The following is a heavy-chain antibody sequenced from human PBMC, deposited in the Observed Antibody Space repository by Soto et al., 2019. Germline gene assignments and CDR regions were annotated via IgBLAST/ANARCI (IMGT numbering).Heavy chain of an antibody. Sequence: QVQLVESGGGVVQPGRSLRLSCAASGFTFSSYAMHWVRQAPGKGLEWVAVISYDGSDKYYADSVKGRFTISRDNSKNTLNLQMNSLRPDDTAVYYCAKALGELSPESNDYWGQGTLITVSS. CDR2: ISYDGSDK. CDR3: AKALGELSPESNDY. CDR1: GFTFSSYA. D-gene: IGHD3-16*02. V-gene: IGHV3-30*18. J-gene: IGHJ4*02.